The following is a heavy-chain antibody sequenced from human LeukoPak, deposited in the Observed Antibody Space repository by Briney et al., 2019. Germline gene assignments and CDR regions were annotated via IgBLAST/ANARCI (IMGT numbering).Heavy chain of an antibody. Sequence: GGSLRLSCAASGFTFSDYYMSWIRQAPGKGLEWVSYISSSGSIIYYADSVKGRFTISRDNAKNSLYLQMNSLRAEDTAVYYCARDLTTLYYYYYYYMDVWGKGTTVTVSS. J-gene: IGHJ6*03. CDR3: ARDLTTLYYYYYYYMDV. CDR1: GFTFSDYY. CDR2: ISSSGSII. V-gene: IGHV3-11*04. D-gene: IGHD1-1*01.